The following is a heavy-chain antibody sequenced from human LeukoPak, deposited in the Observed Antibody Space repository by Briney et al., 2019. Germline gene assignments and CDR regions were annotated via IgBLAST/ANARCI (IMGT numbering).Heavy chain of an antibody. CDR1: GYTFTSYY. Sequence: ASVKVSCKASGYTFTSYYMHRVRQAPGQGLEWMGIINPSGGSTSYAQKFQGRVTMTRDMSTSTVYMELSSLRSEDTAVYYCARARGVATITSPFAYWGQGTLVTVSS. D-gene: IGHD5-24*01. CDR2: INPSGGST. V-gene: IGHV1-46*01. J-gene: IGHJ4*02. CDR3: ARARGVATITSPFAY.